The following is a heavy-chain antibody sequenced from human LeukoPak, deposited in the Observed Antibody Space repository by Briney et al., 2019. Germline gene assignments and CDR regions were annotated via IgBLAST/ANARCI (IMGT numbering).Heavy chain of an antibody. CDR3: AKDPDYFDSSGYYDY. D-gene: IGHD3-22*01. CDR1: GVTFDDYS. CDR2: ISRDGGST. Sequence: GGSLRLSCAASGVTFDDYSMHWIRQAPGKGLEWVSLISRDGGSTYYADSVKGRFTISRENSKHSLYLQMNSLRTEDTALYYCAKDPDYFDSSGYYDYWGQGTLVTVSS. J-gene: IGHJ4*02. V-gene: IGHV3-43*01.